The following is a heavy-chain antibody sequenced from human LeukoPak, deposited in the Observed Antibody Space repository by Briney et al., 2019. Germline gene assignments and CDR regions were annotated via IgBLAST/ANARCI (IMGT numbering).Heavy chain of an antibody. Sequence: PSETLSLTCTVSGVSISSYYWSWIRQPPGKGLEWIGYIYYSGSTNYNPSLKSRVTISVDTSKNQFSLKLSSVTAADTAVYYCARPYVDTAMVRGLGPDAFDIWGQGTMVTVSS. V-gene: IGHV4-59*01. CDR2: IYYSGST. CDR1: GVSISSYY. J-gene: IGHJ3*02. D-gene: IGHD5-18*01. CDR3: ARPYVDTAMVRGLGPDAFDI.